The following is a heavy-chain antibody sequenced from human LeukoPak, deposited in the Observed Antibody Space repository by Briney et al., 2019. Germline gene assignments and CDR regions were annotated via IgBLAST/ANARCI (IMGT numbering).Heavy chain of an antibody. D-gene: IGHD3-10*01. CDR3: ARDWGS. CDR1: GGSISSSSYY. Sequence: SETLSLTCIVTGGSISSSSYYWGWIRQPPGKGLEWIGEINHSGSTNYNPSLKSRVTISVDTSKNQFSLKLSSVTAADTAVYYCARDWGSWGQGTLVTVSS. CDR2: INHSGST. J-gene: IGHJ4*02. V-gene: IGHV4-39*07.